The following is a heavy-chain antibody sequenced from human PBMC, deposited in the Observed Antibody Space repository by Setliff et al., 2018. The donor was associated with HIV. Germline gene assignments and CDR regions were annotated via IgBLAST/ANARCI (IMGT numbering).Heavy chain of an antibody. CDR3: ARAHSGSYYYYYYMDV. V-gene: IGHV1-46*01. CDR2: INPSGDGT. J-gene: IGHJ6*03. D-gene: IGHD1-26*01. CDR1: GYTFTSYY. Sequence: ASVKVSCKASGYTFTSYYMHWVRQAPGQGLEWMGVINPSGDGTNYAQKFQGRVTITADESSSTAYMELSSLRSEDTAVYYCARAHSGSYYYYYYMDVWGKGTTVTVSS.